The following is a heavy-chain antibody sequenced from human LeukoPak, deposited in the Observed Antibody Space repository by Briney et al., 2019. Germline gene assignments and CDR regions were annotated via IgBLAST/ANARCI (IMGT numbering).Heavy chain of an antibody. D-gene: IGHD3-22*01. CDR1: GGTFSSYA. CDR2: IIPIFGTA. Sequence: ASVKVSCKASGGTFSSYAISWVRQAPGQGLEWMGRIIPIFGTANYAQKFQGRVTITTDESTSTAYMELSSLRSEDTAVYYCASAVHDSSGYYPPDFDYWGQGTLVTVSS. J-gene: IGHJ4*02. V-gene: IGHV1-69*05. CDR3: ASAVHDSSGYYPPDFDY.